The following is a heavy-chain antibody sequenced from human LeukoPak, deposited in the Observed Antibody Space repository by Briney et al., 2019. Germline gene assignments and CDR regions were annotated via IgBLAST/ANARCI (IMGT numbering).Heavy chain of an antibody. J-gene: IGHJ5*02. CDR3: ARAWGGSWYASWFDP. CDR1: GRSFSGYY. D-gene: IGHD6-13*01. V-gene: IGHV4-34*01. Sequence: SETLSLTCAVYGRSFSGYYWSWIRQPPGKGLEWIGEINHSGSTNYNPSLKSRVTISVDTSKNQFSLKLSSVTAADTAVYYCARAWGGSWYASWFDPWGQGTLVTVSS. CDR2: INHSGST.